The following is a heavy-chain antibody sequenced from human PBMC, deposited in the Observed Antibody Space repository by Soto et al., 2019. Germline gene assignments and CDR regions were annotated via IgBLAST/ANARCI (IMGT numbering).Heavy chain of an antibody. CDR1: GFTISNYN. V-gene: IGHV3-21*01. D-gene: IGHD2-2*01. CDR2: ISSSSTYI. CDR3: ERDIVVVPPGHFDL. Sequence: DVQLVESGGGLVKPGGSLRLSCTASGFTISNYNMNWVRQSPGKGLEWVSSISSSSTYIQYADSMKGRFTISKDNANNSLFLQMHSLRAEDSAVYYCERDIVVVPPGHFDLWGQGTLVTVSS. J-gene: IGHJ4*02.